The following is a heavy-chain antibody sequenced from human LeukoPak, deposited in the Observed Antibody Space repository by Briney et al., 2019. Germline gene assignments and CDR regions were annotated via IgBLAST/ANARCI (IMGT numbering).Heavy chain of an antibody. CDR2: IYYSGST. Sequence: PSETLSLTCTVSGASISSSTYYWSWIRQPPGKGLEWIGSIYYSGSTYYNPSLKSRVTISVDTSKNQFSLKLSSLTAADTAGYYCARRDGSYFDYWGQGTLVTVSS. V-gene: IGHV4-39*01. CDR3: ARRDGSYFDY. CDR1: GASISSSTYY. D-gene: IGHD1-26*01. J-gene: IGHJ4*02.